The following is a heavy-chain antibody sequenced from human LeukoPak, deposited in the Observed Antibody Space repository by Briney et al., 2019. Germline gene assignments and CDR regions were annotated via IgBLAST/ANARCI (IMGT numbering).Heavy chain of an antibody. CDR1: GYTFTSYG. J-gene: IGHJ6*02. CDR2: ISAYNGNT. V-gene: IGHV1-18*01. D-gene: IGHD3-9*01. CDR3: ARERYYDILTGYYYYYGMDV. Sequence: ASVKVSCKASGYTFTSYGISWVRQAPGRGLEWMGWISAYNGNTNYAQKLQGRVTMTTDTSTSTAYMELRSLRSDDTAVYYCARERYYDILTGYYYYYGMDVWGQGTTVTVSS.